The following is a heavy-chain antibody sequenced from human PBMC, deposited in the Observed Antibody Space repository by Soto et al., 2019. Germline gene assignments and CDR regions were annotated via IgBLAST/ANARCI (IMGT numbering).Heavy chain of an antibody. CDR3: AKADGRTYYYYMDV. Sequence: EVQLLESGGGLVQPGGSLRLSCAASGFTFSSYALTWVRQAPGKGLEWVSGISGGGSSTYYADSVKGRFTISRDNSKNTLDLQMNSLRAEDTAVYYCAKADGRTYYYYMDVWGKGTTVIVSS. J-gene: IGHJ6*03. CDR1: GFTFSSYA. CDR2: ISGGGSST. D-gene: IGHD1-26*01. V-gene: IGHV3-23*01.